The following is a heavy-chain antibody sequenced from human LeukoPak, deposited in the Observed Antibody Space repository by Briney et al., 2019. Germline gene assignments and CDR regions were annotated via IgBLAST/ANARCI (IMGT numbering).Heavy chain of an antibody. CDR3: ARVRDRSGYYYYLDY. J-gene: IGHJ4*02. V-gene: IGHV3-11*05. D-gene: IGHD3-22*01. CDR2: ISSSSSYT. Sequence: GGSLRLSCAASGFTFSDYYMSWIRQAPGKGLEWVSYISSSSSYTNYADSVKGRFTISRDNAKNSLYLQMNSLRAEDTAVYYCARVRDRSGYYYYLDYWGQGTLVTVSS. CDR1: GFTFSDYY.